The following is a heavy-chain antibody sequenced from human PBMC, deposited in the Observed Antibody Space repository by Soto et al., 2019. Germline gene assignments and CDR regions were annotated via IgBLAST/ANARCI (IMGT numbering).Heavy chain of an antibody. CDR1: GGTFSSYA. J-gene: IGHJ6*02. D-gene: IGHD3-9*01. CDR3: ARVLAGTLKGGMDV. V-gene: IGHV1-69*06. CDR2: IIPIFGTA. Sequence: GASVKVSCKASGGTFSSYAISWVRQAPGQGLEWMGGIIPIFGTANYAQKFQGRVTITADKSTSTAYMELSSLRSEDTAVYYYARVLAGTLKGGMDVWGQGTTVTVSS.